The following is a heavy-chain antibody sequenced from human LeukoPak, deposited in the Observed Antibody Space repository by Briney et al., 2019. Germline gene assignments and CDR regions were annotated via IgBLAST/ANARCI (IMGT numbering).Heavy chain of an antibody. D-gene: IGHD6-13*01. CDR1: GFTVSSNY. J-gene: IGHJ4*02. CDR3: VRGSSWFWEHYFDY. V-gene: IGHV3-53*01. Sequence: GGSLRLSCAASGFTVSSNYMSWVLQAPGKGLEWVSVIYKDGSTYYADSVKGRFTISRDNSKNTVYLQLNSLRDEDTAVYYCVRGSSWFWEHYFDYWGQGTLVTVSS. CDR2: IYKDGST.